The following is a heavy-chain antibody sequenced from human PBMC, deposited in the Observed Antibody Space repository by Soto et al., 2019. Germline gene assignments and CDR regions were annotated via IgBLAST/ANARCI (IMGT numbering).Heavy chain of an antibody. J-gene: IGHJ2*01. D-gene: IGHD2-15*01. Sequence: EVQLLESGGGLVKPGGSLRLSCAASGFAFSKYAMSWVRLAPGKGLEWVSSISANGAITDYADCVNGRFTISRDNFQNILSLQMDSLTGDDTALYFCAKDKYTDSVRKVWFFDYWGRGTLVTVSS. CDR1: GFAFSKYA. V-gene: IGHV3-23*01. CDR3: AKDKYTDSVRKVWFFDY. CDR2: ISANGAIT.